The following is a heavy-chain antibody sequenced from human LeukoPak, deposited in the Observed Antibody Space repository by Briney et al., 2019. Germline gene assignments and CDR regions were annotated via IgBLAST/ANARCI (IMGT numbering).Heavy chain of an antibody. V-gene: IGHV3-9*01. J-gene: IGHJ4*02. D-gene: IGHD6-13*01. CDR3: AKDRTMAADGTYFDY. Sequence: PGRSLRLSCAASGFTFDDYTMHWVRQAPGKGLEWVSGLSWNSGSIVYADSVKGRFTISRDNSQNTLYLQMNSLRTEDTALYFCAKDRTMAADGTYFDYWGQGTLVTVSS. CDR1: GFTFDDYT. CDR2: LSWNSGSI.